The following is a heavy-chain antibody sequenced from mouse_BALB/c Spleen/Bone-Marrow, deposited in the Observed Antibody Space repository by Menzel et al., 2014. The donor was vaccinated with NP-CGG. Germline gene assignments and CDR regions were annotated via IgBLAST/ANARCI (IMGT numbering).Heavy chain of an antibody. CDR3: ARQGDGYFDY. CDR2: ISSGGSYT. D-gene: IGHD2-3*01. V-gene: IGHV5-9-3*01. Sequence: EVQVVESGGGLVKPGGSLKLSCAASGFTFSSYAMSWVRQTPEKRLEWVATISSGGSYTYYPDSVKGRFTISRDNAKNPLYLQMSSLRSEDTAIYYCARQGDGYFDYWGQGTTLTVSS. J-gene: IGHJ2*01. CDR1: GFTFSSYA.